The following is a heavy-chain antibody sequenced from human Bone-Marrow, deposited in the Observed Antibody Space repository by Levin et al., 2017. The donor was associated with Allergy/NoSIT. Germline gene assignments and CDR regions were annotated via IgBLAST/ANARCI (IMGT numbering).Heavy chain of an antibody. D-gene: IGHD2-2*01. CDR2: IYYSGST. CDR1: GGSISSYY. Sequence: SETLSLTCTVSGGSISSYYWSWIRQPPGKGLEWIGYIYYSGSTNYNPSLKSRVTISVDTSKNQFSLKLSSVTAADTAVYYCARFQYQLLPTIYYYYYGMDVWGQGTTVTVSS. J-gene: IGHJ6*02. V-gene: IGHV4-59*08. CDR3: ARFQYQLLPTIYYYYYGMDV.